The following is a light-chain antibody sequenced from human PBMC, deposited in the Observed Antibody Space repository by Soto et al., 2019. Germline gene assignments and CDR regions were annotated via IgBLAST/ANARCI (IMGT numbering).Light chain of an antibody. Sequence: IQLTQSPSSLSASVGDRVTITCRASQGISSYLAWYQQKPGKAPNLLIYAASTLRSGVPSRFSGGGSGTDFTLTISSLQPEDFATDYCQQLNSYPITFGQGTRLEIK. J-gene: IGKJ5*01. CDR3: QQLNSYPIT. V-gene: IGKV1-9*01. CDR1: QGISSY. CDR2: AAS.